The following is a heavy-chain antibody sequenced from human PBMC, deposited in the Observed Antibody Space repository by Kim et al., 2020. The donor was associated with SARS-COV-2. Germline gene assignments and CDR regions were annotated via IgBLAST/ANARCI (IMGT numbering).Heavy chain of an antibody. CDR2: IYYSGST. J-gene: IGHJ4*02. D-gene: IGHD2-2*01. CDR1: GGSISSGGYY. V-gene: IGHV4-31*03. CDR3: ASSCAMGRYCSTNSLGFDY. Sequence: SETLSLTCTVSGGSISSGGYYWSWIRQHPGKGLEWIGYIYYSGSTYYNPSLKSRVTISVDTSKNQFSLKLSSVTAADTAVYYCASSCAMGRYCSTNSLGFDYWGQGTLVTVSS.